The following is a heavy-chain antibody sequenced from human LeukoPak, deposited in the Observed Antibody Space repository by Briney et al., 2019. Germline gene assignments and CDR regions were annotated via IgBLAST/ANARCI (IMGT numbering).Heavy chain of an antibody. CDR2: ISGSGGST. V-gene: IGHV3-23*01. J-gene: IGHJ5*02. D-gene: IGHD2-2*01. Sequence: GGSLRLSCAASGFTFSSYAMSWVRQAPGKGLEWVSAISGSGGSTYYADSVKGRFTISRDNSKNSLYLQMNSLRTEDTALYYCARGYCSSTSCYEGGNWFDPWGQGTLVTVSS. CDR3: ARGYCSSTSCYEGGNWFDP. CDR1: GFTFSSYA.